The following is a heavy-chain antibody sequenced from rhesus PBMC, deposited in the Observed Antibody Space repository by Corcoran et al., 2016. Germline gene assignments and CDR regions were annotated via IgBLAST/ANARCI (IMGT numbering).Heavy chain of an antibody. CDR2: FDTNSGNN. Sequence: QVQLQESGPGLLKPSETLSLTCAVSGGSSSGVSGWGWIRQPPGKGLEWIGSFDTNSGNNFYNPSLKSRVTISTDTSKNQFSRKLSSVTAADTAVYFCARDRETPSKGWYFDLWGPGTPITISS. J-gene: IGHJ2*01. V-gene: IGHV4S7*01. CDR1: GGSSSGVSG. CDR3: ARDRETPSKGWYFDL. D-gene: IGHD1-44*01.